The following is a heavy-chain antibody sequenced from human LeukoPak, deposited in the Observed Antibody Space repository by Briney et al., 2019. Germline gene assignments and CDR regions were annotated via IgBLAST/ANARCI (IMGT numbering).Heavy chain of an antibody. CDR2: ISGSGDRA. CDR3: AKDHIGTLSYDILSAFAS. V-gene: IGHV3-23*01. CDR1: GFTVSSYA. J-gene: IGHJ4*02. Sequence: GGSLRLSWAAAGFTVSSYAMSWVRQAPGKGLEWVSVISGSGDRAYYADSVEGRFTLSRDNSRNTMYLQMNSLRADDTAVYYCAKDHIGTLSYDILSAFASWGQGTLVTVSS. D-gene: IGHD3-9*01.